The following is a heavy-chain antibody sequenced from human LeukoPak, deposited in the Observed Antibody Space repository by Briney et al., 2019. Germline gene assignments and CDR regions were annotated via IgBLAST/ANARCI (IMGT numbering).Heavy chain of an antibody. CDR2: IIPNLGTT. J-gene: IGHJ4*02. V-gene: IGHV1-69*04. D-gene: IGHD3-22*01. CDR1: GGTSNSHA. Sequence: ASVKVSCKASGGTSNSHAISWGGQAPGQGLGWMGRIIPNLGTTNRAQNFQDRVTLTADKSTNTAYMELTSLTSDDTAVYYCATTNDGGGYQWGDFFDFWGQGTLVTVSS. CDR3: ATTNDGGGYQWGDFFDF.